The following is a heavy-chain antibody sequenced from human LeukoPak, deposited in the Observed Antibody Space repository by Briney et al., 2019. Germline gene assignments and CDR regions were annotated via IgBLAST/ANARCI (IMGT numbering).Heavy chain of an antibody. V-gene: IGHV3-23*01. D-gene: IGHD3-9*01. CDR2: ISGSGGST. Sequence: RGSLRLSCAASGFTFSSYAMSWVRQAPGKGLEWVSAISGSGGSTYYADSVKGRFTISRDDSKNTLYLQMNSLRAEDTAVYYCAKSHVTTATGTGRYFDYWGQGTLVTVSS. J-gene: IGHJ4*02. CDR3: AKSHVTTATGTGRYFDY. CDR1: GFTFSSYA.